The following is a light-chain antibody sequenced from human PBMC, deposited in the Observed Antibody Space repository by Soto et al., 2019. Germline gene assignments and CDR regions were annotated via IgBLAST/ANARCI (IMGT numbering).Light chain of an antibody. Sequence: DIPMTQSPSTLSASVGDRVTITCRASQSISIWSAWYQQKPGKASKSLIYKASSLESGVPSRFSGSGSGTEFTLTFSSLQSDDFATYYCQQYSTYTPRTFGPGTKVDIK. V-gene: IGKV1-5*03. CDR2: KAS. CDR3: QQYSTYTPRT. CDR1: QSISIW. J-gene: IGKJ1*01.